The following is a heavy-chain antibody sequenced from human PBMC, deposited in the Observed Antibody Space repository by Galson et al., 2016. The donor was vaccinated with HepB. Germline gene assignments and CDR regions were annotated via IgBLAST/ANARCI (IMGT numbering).Heavy chain of an antibody. J-gene: IGHJ4*02. V-gene: IGHV3-48*02. CDR1: GFSFSSYS. Sequence: SLRLSCAASGFSFSSYSMNWVRQAPGKGLEWVSYIRSTGTTTHYADSVKGRFTISRDVAENSVYLQMNSLREEDTAVYYCARDPHSLDFWGQGTLVTVSS. CDR3: ARDPHSLDF. D-gene: IGHD2-21*01. CDR2: IRSTGTTT.